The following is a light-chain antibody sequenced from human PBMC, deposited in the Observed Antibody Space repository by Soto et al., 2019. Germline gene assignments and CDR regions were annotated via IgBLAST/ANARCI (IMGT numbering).Light chain of an antibody. V-gene: IGKV1-5*03. Sequence: DIQMTQSPSPLSASLRKKITNNFRACQSISSWLAWYQQKPGKAPKLLIYKASSLESGVPSRFSGSGSGTEFTLTISSLQPDDFATYYCQQYNDYSRTFGQGTKVDIK. CDR2: KAS. J-gene: IGKJ1*01. CDR1: QSISSW. CDR3: QQYNDYSRT.